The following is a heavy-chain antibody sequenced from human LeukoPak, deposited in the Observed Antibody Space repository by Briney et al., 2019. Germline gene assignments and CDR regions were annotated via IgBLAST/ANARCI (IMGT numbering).Heavy chain of an antibody. D-gene: IGHD2/OR15-2a*01. CDR2: IKQDETEK. V-gene: IGHV3-7*01. CDR3: VSFYETY. Sequence: GGSLRLSCVASGITFSNYAVSWVRQAPGKGLEWVANIKQDETEKFYLGSVKGRFTISKDNAKNTVYLQMNSLRAEDTAVYYCVSFYETYWGRGTLVTVSS. J-gene: IGHJ4*02. CDR1: GITFSNYA.